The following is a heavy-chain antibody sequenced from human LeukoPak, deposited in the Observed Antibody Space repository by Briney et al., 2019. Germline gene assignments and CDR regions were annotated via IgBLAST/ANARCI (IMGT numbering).Heavy chain of an antibody. CDR1: GFTFSSYA. D-gene: IGHD3-22*01. CDR3: AKSYYYDSSDY. V-gene: IGHV3-23*01. Sequence: GGSLRLSCAASGFTFSSYAMSWVRQAPGKGLEWVSSISGSDGTTYYADSVKGRFTISRDNSKNTLYLQMNSLRAEDTAVYYCAKSYYYDSSDYWGQGTLVTVSS. J-gene: IGHJ4*02. CDR2: ISGSDGTT.